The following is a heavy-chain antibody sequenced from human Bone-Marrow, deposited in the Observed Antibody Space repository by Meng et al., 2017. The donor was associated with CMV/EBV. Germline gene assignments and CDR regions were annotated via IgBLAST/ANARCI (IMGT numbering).Heavy chain of an antibody. CDR1: GFTFSSYS. J-gene: IGHJ4*02. CDR3: ARDVGGSGSY. V-gene: IGHV3-21*01. D-gene: IGHD3-10*01. Sequence: GESLKISCAASGFTFSSYSMNWVRQAPGKGLEWVSSISSSSSYIYYADSVKGRFTISRDNAKNSLYLQMNSLRAEDTAVYYGARDVGGSGSYWGQGTLVTVSS. CDR2: ISSSSSYI.